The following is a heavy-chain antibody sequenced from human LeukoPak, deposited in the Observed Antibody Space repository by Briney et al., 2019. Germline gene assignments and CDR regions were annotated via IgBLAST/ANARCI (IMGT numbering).Heavy chain of an antibody. Sequence: SETLSLTCTVSGGSISSYYWSWIRQPPGKGLEWVGYIYYSGSTNYNPSLKSRVTISVDTSKNQFSLKLSSVTAADTAVYYCARAPAIVEMATSDDYWGQGTLVTVSS. D-gene: IGHD5-24*01. CDR2: IYYSGST. CDR3: ARAPAIVEMATSDDY. J-gene: IGHJ4*02. CDR1: GGSISSYY. V-gene: IGHV4-59*01.